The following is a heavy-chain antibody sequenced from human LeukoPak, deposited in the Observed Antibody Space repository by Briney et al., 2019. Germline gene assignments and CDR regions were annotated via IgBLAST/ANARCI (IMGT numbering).Heavy chain of an antibody. J-gene: IGHJ5*02. D-gene: IGHD3-22*01. V-gene: IGHV4-34*01. CDR3: ARDGYYYDSSGYWSELRFDP. CDR1: GGSFSGYY. Sequence: PSETLSLTCAVYGGSFSGYYWSWIRQPPGKGLEWIGEINHSGSTNYNPSLKSRVTMSVDTSKNQFSLKLSSVTAADTAVYYCARDGYYYDSSGYWSELRFDPWGQGTLVTVSS. CDR2: INHSGST.